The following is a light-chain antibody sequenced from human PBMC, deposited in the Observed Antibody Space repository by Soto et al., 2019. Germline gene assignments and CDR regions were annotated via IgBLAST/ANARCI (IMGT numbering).Light chain of an antibody. V-gene: IGKV1-5*01. J-gene: IGKJ2*01. CDR1: QSISSW. CDR2: DAS. Sequence: DIQMTQSPSTLSASVGDRVTITCRASQSISSWLAWYQQKPGKAPKLLIYDASSLESGVPSRFSGSGSGTDFTLTISSLQFYDFATSSCHYYLSFG. CDR3: HYYLS.